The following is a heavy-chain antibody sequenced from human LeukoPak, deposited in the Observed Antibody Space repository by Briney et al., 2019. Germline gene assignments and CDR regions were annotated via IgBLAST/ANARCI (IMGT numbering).Heavy chain of an antibody. V-gene: IGHV4-39*01. J-gene: IGHJ5*02. D-gene: IGHD6-6*01. CDR2: IYYSGNT. Sequence: SETLSLTCTVSGGSGGSISSSTYYWGWIRQPPGKGLEWIGSIYYSGNTYNNPSLKSRVTMSVDTSKNQFSLKLSSVTAADTAVYYCARGRDLSSIAARRFDPWGQGTLVTVSS. CDR3: ARGRDLSSIAARRFDP. CDR1: GGSGGSISSSTYY.